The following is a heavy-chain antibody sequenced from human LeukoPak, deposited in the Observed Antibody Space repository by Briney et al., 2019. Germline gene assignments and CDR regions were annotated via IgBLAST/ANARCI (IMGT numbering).Heavy chain of an antibody. CDR3: AKDAPRTSGWFFLEY. D-gene: IGHD6-19*01. CDR1: GFTFTNFD. J-gene: IGHJ4*02. Sequence: GGSLRLSCAASGFTFTNFDMVWVRQAPGKGLEWVSGISNGGDRAYYADSVKGRLTISRDNSKSALFLQMKSLRVDDTAIYYCAKDAPRTSGWFFLEYWGQGILVTVSS. CDR2: ISNGGDRA. V-gene: IGHV3-23*01.